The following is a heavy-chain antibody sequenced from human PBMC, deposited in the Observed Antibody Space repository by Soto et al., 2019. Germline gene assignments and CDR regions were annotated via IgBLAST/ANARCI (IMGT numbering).Heavy chain of an antibody. CDR1: GGSISSSSYY. Sequence: SETLSLTCTVSGGSISSSSYYWGWIRQPPGKGLEWIGSIYYSGSTYYNPSLKSRVTISVDTSKNQFSLKLSSVTAADTAVYYCARPRGDGVYYFDYWGQGTLVTVSS. J-gene: IGHJ4*02. D-gene: IGHD2-21*02. CDR2: IYYSGST. CDR3: ARPRGDGVYYFDY. V-gene: IGHV4-39*01.